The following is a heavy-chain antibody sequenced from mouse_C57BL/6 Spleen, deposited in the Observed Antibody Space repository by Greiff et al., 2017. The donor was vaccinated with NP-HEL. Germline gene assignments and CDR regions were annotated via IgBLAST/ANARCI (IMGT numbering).Heavy chain of an antibody. CDR2: IYPGNSDT. CDR1: GYTFTSYW. Sequence: VQLQQSGTVLARPGASVKMSCKTSGYTFTSYWMHWVKQRPGQGLEWIGAIYPGNSDTSYNQKFKGKAKLTAVTSASTAYMELSSLTNEDSSVYYCTPIYYGNYSWFAYWGQGTLVTVSA. D-gene: IGHD2-1*01. J-gene: IGHJ3*01. CDR3: TPIYYGNYSWFAY. V-gene: IGHV1-5*01.